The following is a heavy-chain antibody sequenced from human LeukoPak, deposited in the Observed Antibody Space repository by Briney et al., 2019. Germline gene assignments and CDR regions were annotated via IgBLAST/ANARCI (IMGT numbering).Heavy chain of an antibody. D-gene: IGHD1-26*01. Sequence: GRSLRLSCAASGFTFSSYGMHWVRQAPGKGLEWVAVIWYDGSDKYYADSVKGRFTISRDNSKNTLYLQMNSLRAEDTAVYYCARDPENGSPGSYLQHWGRGTLVTVSS. J-gene: IGHJ1*01. CDR1: GFTFSSYG. CDR3: ARDPENGSPGSYLQH. V-gene: IGHV3-33*01. CDR2: IWYDGSDK.